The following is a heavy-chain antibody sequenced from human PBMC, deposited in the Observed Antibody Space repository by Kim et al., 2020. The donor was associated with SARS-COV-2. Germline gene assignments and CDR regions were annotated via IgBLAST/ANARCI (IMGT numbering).Heavy chain of an antibody. D-gene: IGHD5-12*01. CDR3: ARDGYNYSYYYGMDV. J-gene: IGHJ6*02. CDR1: GFTFSSYS. CDR2: ISSSSSYI. Sequence: GGSLRLSCAASGFTFSSYSMNWVRQAPGKGLEWVSSISSSSSYIYYADSVKGRFTISRDNAKNSLYLQMNSLRAEDTAVYYCARDGYNYSYYYGMDVWGQGTTVTVSS. V-gene: IGHV3-21*01.